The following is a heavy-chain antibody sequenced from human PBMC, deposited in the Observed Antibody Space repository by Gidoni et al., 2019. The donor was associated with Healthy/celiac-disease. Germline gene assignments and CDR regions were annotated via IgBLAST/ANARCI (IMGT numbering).Heavy chain of an antibody. CDR2: IKSKTDGGTT. D-gene: IGHD6-13*01. CDR3: TTGHAIAAAGRLNCFDP. J-gene: IGHJ5*02. Sequence: EVQLVESGGGLVKPGGSLRLSCAASGFPFSNAWMSWVRQAPGKGLEWVGRIKSKTDGGTTDYAAPVKGRFTISRDDSKNTLYLQMNSLKTEDTAVYYCTTGHAIAAAGRLNCFDPWGQGTLVTVSS. CDR1: GFPFSNAW. V-gene: IGHV3-15*01.